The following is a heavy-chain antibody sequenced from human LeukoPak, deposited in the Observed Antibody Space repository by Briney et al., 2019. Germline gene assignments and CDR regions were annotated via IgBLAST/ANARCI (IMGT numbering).Heavy chain of an antibody. V-gene: IGHV1-46*01. J-gene: IGHJ4*02. CDR2: INPSGGST. D-gene: IGHD4-11*01. Sequence: ASVKVSCKASGYTFTNYYMHWVRQAPGQALEWMGRINPSGGSTTYAQNFQGRVTMTRDTSTSTLYMELSSLRSDDTAIYYCAGRSVTVASYSLDSWGQGTLVTVSS. CDR1: GYTFTNYY. CDR3: AGRSVTVASYSLDS.